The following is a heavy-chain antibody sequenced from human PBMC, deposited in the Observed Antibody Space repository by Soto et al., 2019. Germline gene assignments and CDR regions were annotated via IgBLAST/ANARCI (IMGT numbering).Heavy chain of an antibody. V-gene: IGHV3-23*01. J-gene: IGHJ5*02. CDR1: GFTFSSYA. CDR2: ISGSGGST. D-gene: IGHD6-13*01. Sequence: GGSLRLSCAASGFTFSSYAMSWVRQAPGKGLEWVSAISGSGGSTYYADSVKGRFTISRDNSKNTLYLQMNSLRAEDTAVYYSGGYSCCSVGWFDPWGQGTLVTVSS. CDR3: GGYSCCSVGWFDP.